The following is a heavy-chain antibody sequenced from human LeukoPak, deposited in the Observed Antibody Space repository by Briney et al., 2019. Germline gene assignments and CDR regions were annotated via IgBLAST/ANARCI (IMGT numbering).Heavy chain of an antibody. CDR2: IYTSGST. J-gene: IGHJ4*02. V-gene: IGHV4-4*09. CDR1: GGSISSYY. D-gene: IGHD4/OR15-4a*01. CDR3: ARSATKDDYYYFDY. Sequence: SETLSLTCTVSGGSISSYYWSWIRQPPGKGLEWIGYIYTSGSTNYNPSLKSRVTISVDTSKNQFSLKLSSVTASDTAVYYCARSATKDDYYYFDYWGQGTLVTVSS.